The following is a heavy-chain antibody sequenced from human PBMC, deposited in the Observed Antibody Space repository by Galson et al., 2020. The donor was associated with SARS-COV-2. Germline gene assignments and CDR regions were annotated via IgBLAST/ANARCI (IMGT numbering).Heavy chain of an antibody. D-gene: IGHD5-18*01. Sequence: SETLSLTCAVYGGSFSGYYWSWIRQPPGKGLEWIGEINHSGSTNYNPSLKSRVTISVDTSKNQFSLKLSSVTAADTPVYYCARIQLWLNYYYDYGMDVWGQGTTVTVSS. CDR3: ARIQLWLNYYYDYGMDV. CDR1: GGSFSGYY. J-gene: IGHJ6*02. CDR2: INHSGST. V-gene: IGHV4-34*01.